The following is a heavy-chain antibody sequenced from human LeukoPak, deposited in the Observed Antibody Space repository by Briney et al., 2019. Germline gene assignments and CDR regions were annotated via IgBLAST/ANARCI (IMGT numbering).Heavy chain of an antibody. CDR2: INPSGGST. V-gene: IGHV1-46*01. CDR1: GYTFTNYY. Sequence: ASVKVSCKASGYTFTNYYIHLVRQAPGQGLEWMGFINPSGGSTSYAQKFQARVTMTRDTSTSTVYMGLSSLRSEDTAVYYCARDRSGGYYDWFDPWGQGTLVTVSS. J-gene: IGHJ5*02. CDR3: ARDRSGGYYDWFDP. D-gene: IGHD3-10*01.